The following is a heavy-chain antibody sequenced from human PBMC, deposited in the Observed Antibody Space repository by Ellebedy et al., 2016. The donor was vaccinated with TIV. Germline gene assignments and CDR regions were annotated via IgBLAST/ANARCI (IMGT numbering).Heavy chain of an antibody. CDR3: ARDSPGWSAFDI. CDR2: ISSVLTI. Sequence: GGSLRLXCAASGFTFSSYNMNWVRQAPGEGLEWVSYISSVLTIYYADSVKGRFTISRDNAKNSLYLQLNSLRDEDTAVYYCARDSPGWSAFDIWGRGTMVTVSS. J-gene: IGHJ3*02. V-gene: IGHV3-48*02. D-gene: IGHD3-9*01. CDR1: GFTFSSYN.